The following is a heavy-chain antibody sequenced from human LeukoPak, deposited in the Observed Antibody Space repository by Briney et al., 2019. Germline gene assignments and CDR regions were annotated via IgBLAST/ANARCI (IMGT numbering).Heavy chain of an antibody. CDR3: ARDEDPYYDFWSGSYANVPFDP. CDR2: ICSSMSYI. V-gene: IGHV3-21*01. CDR1: GVTFSSYS. Sequence: GGSLRLSCAASGVTFSSYSMNWVRQAPGKGLEWVSSICSSMSYIYSADTVRGRVTISRDNAKYSLYLQMHSLRAEDTAVYYCARDEDPYYDFWSGSYANVPFDPWGQGTLVTVSS. D-gene: IGHD3-3*01. J-gene: IGHJ5*02.